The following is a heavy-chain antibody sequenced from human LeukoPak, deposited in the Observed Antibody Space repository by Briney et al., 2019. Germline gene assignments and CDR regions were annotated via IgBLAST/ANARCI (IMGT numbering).Heavy chain of an antibody. CDR2: IIPIFGTA. D-gene: IGHD3-3*01. J-gene: IGHJ4*02. Sequence: ASVKVSCKASGGTFSSYAIGWVRQAPGQGLEWMGGIIPIFGTANYAQKFQGRVTITADESTSTAYMELSSLRSEDTAVYYCARDPTRATIFGVEGGWGQGTLVTVSS. CDR3: ARDPTRATIFGVEGG. CDR1: GGTFSSYA. V-gene: IGHV1-69*13.